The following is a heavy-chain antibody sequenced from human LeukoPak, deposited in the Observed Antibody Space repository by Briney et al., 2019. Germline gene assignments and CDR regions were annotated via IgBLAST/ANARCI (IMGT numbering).Heavy chain of an antibody. V-gene: IGHV4-34*09. CDR3: ARGDPSYYYDSSGYYYGNWFDP. CDR2: INHSGST. CDR1: GGSFSGYY. Sequence: SETLSLTCAVYGGSFSGYYWSWIRQPPGKGLEWIGEINHSGSTNYNPSLKSRVTISVDTSKSHFSLRLSSVTAADTAVYYCARGDPSYYYDSSGYYYGNWFDPWGQGTLVTVTS. J-gene: IGHJ5*02. D-gene: IGHD3-22*01.